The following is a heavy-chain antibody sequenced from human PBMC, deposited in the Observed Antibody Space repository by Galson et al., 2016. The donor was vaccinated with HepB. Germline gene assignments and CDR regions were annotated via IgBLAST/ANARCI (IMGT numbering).Heavy chain of an antibody. CDR3: ARQAYYDSSGYYYPLGY. CDR1: GFTFSSYA. D-gene: IGHD3-22*01. Sequence: SLRLSCAASGFTFSSYAMSWVRQAPGKGLEWVSVISAASDTYYTDSVKGRFTISRDNSKNTLYLQMNSLRAEDTAVYYCARQAYYDSSGYYYPLGYWGQGTLVTVSS. V-gene: IGHV3-23*01. J-gene: IGHJ4*02. CDR2: ISAASDT.